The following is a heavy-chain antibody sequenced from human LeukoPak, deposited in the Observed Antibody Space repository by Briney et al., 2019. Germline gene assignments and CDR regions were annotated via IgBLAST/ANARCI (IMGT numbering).Heavy chain of an antibody. D-gene: IGHD1-1*01. CDR1: GGTFSSYA. Sequence: ASVKVSCKASGGTFSSYAISWVRQAPGQGLEWMGGIIPIFGTANYAQKFQGRVTITADESTSTAYMELSSLRSEDTAVYYCARGRRGGYRYYFDYWGQGTLVTVSS. V-gene: IGHV1-69*01. CDR3: ARGRRGGYRYYFDY. J-gene: IGHJ4*02. CDR2: IIPIFGTA.